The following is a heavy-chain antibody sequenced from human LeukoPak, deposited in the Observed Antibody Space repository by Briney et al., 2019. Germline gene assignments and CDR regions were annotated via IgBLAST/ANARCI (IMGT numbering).Heavy chain of an antibody. J-gene: IGHJ3*02. CDR3: AGERITIFGVARHVFDI. Sequence: GGSLRLSCTASGFSFTRYAMHWVRQAPGKGLEWVAVIWYDGSDKFYADSVKGRFTISRDNSKNILYLQMNSLRADDTAVYYCAGERITIFGVARHVFDIWGQGTMVTVSS. CDR2: IWYDGSDK. CDR1: GFSFTRYA. V-gene: IGHV3-33*08. D-gene: IGHD3-3*01.